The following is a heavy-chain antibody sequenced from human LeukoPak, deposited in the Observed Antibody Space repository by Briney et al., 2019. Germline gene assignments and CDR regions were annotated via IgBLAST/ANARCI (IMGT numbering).Heavy chain of an antibody. CDR3: ARDQYAYNDY. Sequence: GGSLRLSCAASGFTFSSYWMDWVRQTPGKGLVWVSRINSDGRSTTYANSVKGRFTISRDNAKNTLYLQMNSLRAEDTAVYYCARDQYAYNDYWGQGTLVTVSS. V-gene: IGHV3-74*01. CDR1: GFTFSSYW. J-gene: IGHJ4*02. D-gene: IGHD3-10*01. CDR2: INSDGRST.